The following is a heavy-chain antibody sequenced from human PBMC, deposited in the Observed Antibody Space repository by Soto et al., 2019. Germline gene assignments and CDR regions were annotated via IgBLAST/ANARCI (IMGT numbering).Heavy chain of an antibody. CDR1: GGSISSPSYN. CDR2: FFYGGRT. V-gene: IGHV4-39*01. CDR3: ATVSSTHFDS. D-gene: IGHD1-1*01. J-gene: IGHJ4*02. Sequence: QVQLQQSGPGLLKPSETLSLTCTVSGGSISSPSYNWGWVRQPPGKGPEWIGSFFYGGRTHYSPSLESRLSISVDTARSQVSPILTSVTAADTAVYYCATVSSTHFDSWGQGALVVVSS.